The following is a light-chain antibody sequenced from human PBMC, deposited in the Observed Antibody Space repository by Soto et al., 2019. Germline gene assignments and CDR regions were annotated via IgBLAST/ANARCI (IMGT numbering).Light chain of an antibody. CDR2: GAS. Sequence: EIVLTQSPGTLSLSPGERATLSCRASQSVSSSYLAWYQQKPGQAPRLLIYGASSRATGIPDRFSGSGSGTDFTLTISRLEHEDCAVYYCQQYGSLLITFAQRTGLEIK. J-gene: IGKJ5*01. V-gene: IGKV3-20*01. CDR3: QQYGSLLIT. CDR1: QSVSSSY.